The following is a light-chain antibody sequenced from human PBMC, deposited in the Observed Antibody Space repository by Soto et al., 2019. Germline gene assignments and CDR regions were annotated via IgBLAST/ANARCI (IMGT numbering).Light chain of an antibody. CDR1: SSDVGGYNY. CDR3: NSYTTSNTRQIV. CDR2: DVS. Sequence: QSALTQPASVSGSPGQSINISCTGTSSDVGGYNYVSWYQHHPGKAPKLIIYDVSNRPSGVSNPFSGSKSGNTASLTITGLQPEDEAEYYCNSYTTSNTRQIVFGTGTKLTVL. V-gene: IGLV2-14*03. J-gene: IGLJ1*01.